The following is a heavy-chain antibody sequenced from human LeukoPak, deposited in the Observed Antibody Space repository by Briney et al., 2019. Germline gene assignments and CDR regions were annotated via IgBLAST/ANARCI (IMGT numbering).Heavy chain of an antibody. D-gene: IGHD3-10*01. J-gene: IGHJ5*02. Sequence: GGSLRLSCAASGFTFSSYKMNWVRQAPGKGLEWVSYISSSGSTVYYADSVKGRFTISRDNAKNSLYLQMNSLRAEDTAVYYCARGMVRGVIFWFDPWAREPWSPSPQ. CDR1: GFTFSSYK. V-gene: IGHV3-48*03. CDR3: ARGMVRGVIFWFDP. CDR2: ISSSGSTV.